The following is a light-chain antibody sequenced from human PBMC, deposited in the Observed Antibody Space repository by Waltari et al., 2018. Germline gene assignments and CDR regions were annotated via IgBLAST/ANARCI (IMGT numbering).Light chain of an antibody. CDR2: LNSDGSH. J-gene: IGLJ3*02. CDR1: SGHSSYA. CDR3: QTWGTGIWV. Sequence: QLVLTQSPSASASLGASVKLTCTLSSGHSSYAIAWHQQQPEKGPWYWMKLNSDGSHSKGDGIPDRFSGSSSGAERYLTISSLQSEDEADYYCQTWGTGIWVFGGGTKLTVL. V-gene: IGLV4-69*01.